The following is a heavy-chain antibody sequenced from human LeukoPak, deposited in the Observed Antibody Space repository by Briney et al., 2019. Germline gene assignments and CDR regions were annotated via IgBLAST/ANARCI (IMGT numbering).Heavy chain of an antibody. J-gene: IGHJ4*01. CDR2: IRSAVETT. D-gene: IGHD6-6*01. CDR1: GFTMSHYG. CDR3: GKERYGSSSVVDY. Sequence: GGSLRLSCAASGFTMSHYGVSWVRQAPGKGLEWISGIRSAVETTHYADSVKGRFTISRDNSKNTVYLQMNSLRVEGTAVYHCGKERYGSSSVVDYWGHGTLVTVSS. V-gene: IGHV3-23*01.